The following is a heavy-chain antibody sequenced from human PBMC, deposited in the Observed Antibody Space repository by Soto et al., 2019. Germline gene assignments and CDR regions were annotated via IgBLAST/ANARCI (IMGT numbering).Heavy chain of an antibody. CDR1: GGSISSGGYY. Sequence: QVQLQESGPGLVKPSQTLSLTCTVSGGSISSGGYYWSWIRQHPGKGLEWIGYIYYSGSTYYNPSLNSRATLPVDTSKNQFSLKLSSVTAADTVVYYCARGVRLWFGANNWFDPWGQGTLVTVSS. J-gene: IGHJ5*02. D-gene: IGHD3-10*01. CDR2: IYYSGST. CDR3: ARGVRLWFGANNWFDP. V-gene: IGHV4-31*03.